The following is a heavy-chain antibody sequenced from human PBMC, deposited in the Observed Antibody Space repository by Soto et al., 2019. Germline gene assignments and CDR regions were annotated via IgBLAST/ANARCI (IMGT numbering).Heavy chain of an antibody. CDR1: GFTFSNAW. V-gene: IGHV3-15*07. J-gene: IGHJ3*02. CDR2: IKSKTDGGTT. D-gene: IGHD4-17*01. CDR3: TTGGDSGDFGPFEI. Sequence: EVQLVESGGGSVKPGGPLRLSCAASGFTFSNAWMTCVRQAPGKGLEWVGRIKSKTDGGTTDYAAPVNGRFTISRDDSKNTLYLQMNSLKTEDTAVYYCTTGGDSGDFGPFEIWGQGTVVTVSS.